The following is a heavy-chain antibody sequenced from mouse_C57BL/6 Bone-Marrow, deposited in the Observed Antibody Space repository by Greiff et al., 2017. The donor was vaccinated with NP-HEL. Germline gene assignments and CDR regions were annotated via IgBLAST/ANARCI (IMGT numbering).Heavy chain of an antibody. V-gene: IGHV1-64*01. J-gene: IGHJ3*01. Sequence: QVQLQQPGAELVKPGASVKLSCKASGYTFTSYWMHWVKQRPGQGLEWIGMIHPNSGSTNYNEKFKSKAKLTVDKSSSTAYRQLSSLTSEDSAVYYCARSRGYGSSYRFAYWGQGTLVTVSA. D-gene: IGHD1-1*01. CDR2: IHPNSGST. CDR3: ARSRGYGSSYRFAY. CDR1: GYTFTSYW.